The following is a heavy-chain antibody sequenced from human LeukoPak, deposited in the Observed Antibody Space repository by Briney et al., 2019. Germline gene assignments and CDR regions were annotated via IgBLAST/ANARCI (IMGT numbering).Heavy chain of an antibody. J-gene: IGHJ5*02. Sequence: GGSLRLSCAASGFTFSSYDMHWVRQATGKGLEWVSAIGTAGDTYYPGSVKGRFTISRENAKNSLYLQMNSLRAGDTAVYYCAIAGAAGTYNWFDPWGQGTLVTVSS. CDR2: IGTAGDT. CDR1: GFTFSSYD. D-gene: IGHD6-13*01. V-gene: IGHV3-13*01. CDR3: AIAGAAGTYNWFDP.